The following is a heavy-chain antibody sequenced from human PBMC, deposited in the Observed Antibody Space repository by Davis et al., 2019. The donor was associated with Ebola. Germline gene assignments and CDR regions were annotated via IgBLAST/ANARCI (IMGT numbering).Heavy chain of an antibody. CDR2: IKQDGSEK. Sequence: GGSLRLSCAASGLSFSSYWMSWVRQAPGKGLEWVANIKQDGSEKYYVDSVEGRFTISRDNAKNSLYLQMNSLRAEDTAVYYCARGPSTGNSFSYWGQGTLVTVSS. D-gene: IGHD6-13*01. CDR3: ARGPSTGNSFSY. V-gene: IGHV3-7*01. CDR1: GLSFSSYW. J-gene: IGHJ4*02.